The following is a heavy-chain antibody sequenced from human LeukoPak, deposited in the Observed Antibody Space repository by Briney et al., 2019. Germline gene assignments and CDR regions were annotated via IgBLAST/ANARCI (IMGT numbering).Heavy chain of an antibody. Sequence: ASVKVSCKASGGTFSSYAISWVRQAPGQGLEWMGIINPSSAGTNYAQKFQGRVTMTRDTSTSTVYMELSSLRSEDTAVYYCARARMGSSASADYWGQGSLVTVSS. CDR2: INPSSAGT. V-gene: IGHV1-46*01. J-gene: IGHJ4*02. CDR1: GGTFSSYA. CDR3: ARARMGSSASADY. D-gene: IGHD6-19*01.